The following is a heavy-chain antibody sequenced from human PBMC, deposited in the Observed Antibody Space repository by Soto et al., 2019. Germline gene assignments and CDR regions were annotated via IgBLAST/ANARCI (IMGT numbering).Heavy chain of an antibody. V-gene: IGHV1-18*01. CDR1: GYTFTSYG. J-gene: IGHJ5*02. Sequence: QVQLVQSGAEVKKPGASVKVSCKASGYTFTSYGISWVRQAPGQGLEWMGWISAYNGNTNYAQKLQGRVTMTTDTYTSTGYMELRSLRSDETAVYYCARDYIVSSKNNWFEPGGQGTLVTVSS. CDR2: ISAYNGNT. D-gene: IGHD6-6*01. CDR3: ARDYIVSSKNNWFEP.